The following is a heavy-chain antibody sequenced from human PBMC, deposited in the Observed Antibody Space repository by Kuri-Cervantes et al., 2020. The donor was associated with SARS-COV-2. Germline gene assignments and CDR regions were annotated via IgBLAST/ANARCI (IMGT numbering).Heavy chain of an antibody. CDR2: ISGSGGST. J-gene: IGHJ4*02. V-gene: IGHV3-23*01. CDR3: ARVGSNYGLRTNFDY. Sequence: ETLSLTCAASGFTFSSYAMSWVRQAPGKGLEWVSAISGSGGSTYYADSVKGRFTISRDNSKNSLYLQMNSLRAEDTAVYYCARVGSNYGLRTNFDYWGQGTLVTVSS. CDR1: GFTFSSYA. D-gene: IGHD4-11*01.